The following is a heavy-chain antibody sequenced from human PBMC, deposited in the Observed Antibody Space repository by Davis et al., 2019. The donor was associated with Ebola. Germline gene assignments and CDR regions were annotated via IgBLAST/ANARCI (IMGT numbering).Heavy chain of an antibody. V-gene: IGHV3-11*06. Sequence: GESLKISCAASGFTFSDYYMSWIRQAPGKGLEWVSYISSSSSYTNYADSVKGRFTISRDNAKNSLYLQMNSLRAEDTAVYYCASSIAAAGPMDVWGQG. CDR1: GFTFSDYY. D-gene: IGHD6-13*01. CDR3: ASSIAAAGPMDV. CDR2: ISSSSSYT. J-gene: IGHJ6*02.